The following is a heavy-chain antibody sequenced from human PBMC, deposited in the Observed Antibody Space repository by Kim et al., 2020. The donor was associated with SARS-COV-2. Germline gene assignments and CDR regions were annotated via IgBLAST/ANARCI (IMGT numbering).Heavy chain of an antibody. CDR1: GYTFTSYA. J-gene: IGHJ4*02. D-gene: IGHD2-15*01. V-gene: IGHV1-3*01. Sequence: ASVKVSCKASGYTFTSYAMHWVRQAPGQRLEWMGWINAGNGNTKYSQKFQGRVTITRDTSASTAYMELSSLRSEDTAVYYCARDSCLAEGSGGSCEFDYWGQGTLVTVSS. CDR2: INAGNGNT. CDR3: ARDSCLAEGSGGSCEFDY.